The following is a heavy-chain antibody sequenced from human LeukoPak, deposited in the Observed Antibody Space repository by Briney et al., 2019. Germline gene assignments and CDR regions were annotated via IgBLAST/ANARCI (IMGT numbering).Heavy chain of an antibody. V-gene: IGHV4-4*07. D-gene: IGHD2-15*01. Sequence: SETLSLTCTVSGGSISSYYWSWIRQPAGKGLEWIGRIYTSGSTNYNPSLKNRVTMSVDTSKNQFSLKLSSVTAADTAVYYCAREDCSGGSCYYFDYWGQGTLVTVSS. J-gene: IGHJ4*02. CDR2: IYTSGST. CDR1: GGSISSYY. CDR3: AREDCSGGSCYYFDY.